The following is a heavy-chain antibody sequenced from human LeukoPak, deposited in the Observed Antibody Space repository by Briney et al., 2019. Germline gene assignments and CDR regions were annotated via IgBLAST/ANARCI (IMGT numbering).Heavy chain of an antibody. CDR3: ARSYSGIPYYFDY. V-gene: IGHV4-59*01. CDR2: IYHSGST. J-gene: IGHJ4*02. CDR1: GDSISGYY. D-gene: IGHD1-26*01. Sequence: SETLSLTCTVSGDSISGYYWSWIRQPPGKGLEWIGNIYHSGSTNYSPSLKSRVTISVDTSKNQFSLKLSSVTAADTAVYYCARSYSGIPYYFDYWGQGTLVTVSS.